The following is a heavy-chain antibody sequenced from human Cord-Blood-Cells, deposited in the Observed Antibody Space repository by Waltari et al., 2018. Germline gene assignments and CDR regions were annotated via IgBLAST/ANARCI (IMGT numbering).Heavy chain of an antibody. V-gene: IGHV1-46*01. D-gene: IGHD4-4*01. J-gene: IGHJ4*02. CDR1: GYPFTSYY. CDR2: INPSGGST. CDR3: ARPNSNYYFDY. Sequence: QVQLVQSGAEVKKPGASVKVSCTASGYPFTSYYMHWVRQAPGQGLEWMGIINPSGGSTSYAQKFQGRVTMTRDTSTSTVYMELSSLRSEDTAVYYCARPNSNYYFDYWGQGTLVTVSS.